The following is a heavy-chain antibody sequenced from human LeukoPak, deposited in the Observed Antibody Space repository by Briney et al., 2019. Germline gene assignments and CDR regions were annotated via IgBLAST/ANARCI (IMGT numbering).Heavy chain of an antibody. CDR1: GFIFSGAW. V-gene: IGHV3-23*01. Sequence: GGSLRLSCAASGFIFSGAWMSWVRQAPGKGLEWVSVISGSGGSIYYADSVKGRFTISRDNSKNTLYLQMNSLRAEDTAVYYCAKARYSSGWYVFDYWGQGTLVTVSS. CDR2: ISGSGGSI. CDR3: AKARYSSGWYVFDY. J-gene: IGHJ4*02. D-gene: IGHD6-19*01.